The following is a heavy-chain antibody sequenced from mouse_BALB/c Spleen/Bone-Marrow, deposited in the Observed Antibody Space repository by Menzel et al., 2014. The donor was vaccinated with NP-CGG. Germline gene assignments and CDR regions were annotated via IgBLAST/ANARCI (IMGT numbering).Heavy chain of an antibody. V-gene: IGHV5-4*02. Sequence: EVKVVESGGGLVKPGGFLKLSCAASGFTFSDYYMYWVRQTPEKRLEWVATISDGGSYTYYPDSVKGRFTISRDNAKNNLYLQMSSLKSEDTAMYYCARGNYGNYGAMDYWGQGTSVTVSS. J-gene: IGHJ4*01. CDR1: GFTFSDYY. D-gene: IGHD2-1*01. CDR2: ISDGGSYT. CDR3: ARGNYGNYGAMDY.